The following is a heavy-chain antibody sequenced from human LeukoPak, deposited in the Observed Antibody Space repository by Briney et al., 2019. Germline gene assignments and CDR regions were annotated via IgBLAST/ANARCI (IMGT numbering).Heavy chain of an antibody. V-gene: IGHV3-7*01. CDR2: IKQDGSEK. J-gene: IGHJ4*02. CDR3: ASPPLGYCDSTSCRFDY. CDR1: GFTLSSYW. D-gene: IGHD2-2*03. Sequence: PGGSLRLSCAASGFTLSSYWMSWVRQAPGKGLEWVATIKQDGSEKYYVDSVKGRFTISRDNAKSSLYLQMNALRAEDTAVYFCASPPLGYCDSTSCRFDYWGQGALVTVSS.